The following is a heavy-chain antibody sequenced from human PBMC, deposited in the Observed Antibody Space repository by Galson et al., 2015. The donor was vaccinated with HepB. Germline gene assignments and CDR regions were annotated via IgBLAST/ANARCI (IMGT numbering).Heavy chain of an antibody. CDR3: ARDLEATFDY. CDR1: GFTFSSYW. J-gene: IGHJ4*02. Sequence: SLRLSCAASGFTFSSYWMTWVRQTPGKGLEWVSRINSDGSSTNYADSVKGRFTISRDNAKNTLYLQMNSLRAEDTAVYYCARDLEATFDYWGQGTLVTVSS. V-gene: IGHV3-74*01. CDR2: INSDGSST.